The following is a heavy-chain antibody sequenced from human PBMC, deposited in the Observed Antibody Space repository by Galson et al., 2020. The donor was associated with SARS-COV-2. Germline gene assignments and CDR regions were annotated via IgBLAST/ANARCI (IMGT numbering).Heavy chain of an antibody. D-gene: IGHD3-10*01. V-gene: IGHV3-11*06. J-gene: IGHJ4*02. CDR1: GFTFSDYY. CDR2: ISYGSGHT. Sequence: GESLKISCAASGFTFSDYYMSWIRQAPGKGLEWIAYISYGSGHTVYTDSVKGRFTISRDDAKDSLHLQMNSLRAEDTAVYYCARVLWVGYESGRIYYFDYWGQGTLVTVSS. CDR3: ARVLWVGYESGRIYYFDY.